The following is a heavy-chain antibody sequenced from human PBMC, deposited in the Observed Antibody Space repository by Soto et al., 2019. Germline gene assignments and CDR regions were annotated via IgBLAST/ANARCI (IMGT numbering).Heavy chain of an antibody. D-gene: IGHD3-22*01. CDR3: AREIVVTTRYYYDSSGYPNYGMDV. V-gene: IGHV1-18*01. CDR1: GYTFTSYG. Sequence: ASVKVSCKASGYTFTSYGISWVRQSPGQVLEWMGWISAYNGNTNYAQKLQGRVTMTTDTSTSTAYMELRSLRSDDTAVYYCAREIVVTTRYYYDSSGYPNYGMDVWGQGTTVTVSS. J-gene: IGHJ6*02. CDR2: ISAYNGNT.